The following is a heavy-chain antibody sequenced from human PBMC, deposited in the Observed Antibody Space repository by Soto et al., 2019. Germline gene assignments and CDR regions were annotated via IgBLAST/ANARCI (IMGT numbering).Heavy chain of an antibody. J-gene: IGHJ5*02. CDR2: INHSGST. V-gene: IGHV4-34*01. CDR1: GGSFSGYY. Sequence: TETLSLTCAVYGGSFSGYYWSWIRQPPGKGLEWIGEINHSGSTNYNPSLKSRVTISVDTSKNQFSLKLSSVTAADTAVYYCARGRALNGGRRTRFDPWGEGTLVTVS. CDR3: ARGRALNGGRRTRFDP. D-gene: IGHD2-8*01.